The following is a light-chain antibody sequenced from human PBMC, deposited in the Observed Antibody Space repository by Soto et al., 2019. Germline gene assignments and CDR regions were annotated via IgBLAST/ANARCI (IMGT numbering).Light chain of an antibody. V-gene: IGKV1-27*01. CDR2: AAS. J-gene: IGKJ4*01. CDR3: HNYNGAPLT. Sequence: DIQMTQSPSSLSASVGGRVTITCRASQGLSTYLAWYQQKPGKVPKLLIYAASTLQSGVPSRFSGTGSGTEFTLNISSLQPEDGATYYCHNYNGAPLTFGGGTKVEIK. CDR1: QGLSTY.